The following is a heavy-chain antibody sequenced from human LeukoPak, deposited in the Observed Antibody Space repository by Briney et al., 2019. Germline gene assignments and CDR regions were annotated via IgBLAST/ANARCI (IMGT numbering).Heavy chain of an antibody. J-gene: IGHJ4*02. D-gene: IGHD4-17*01. CDR1: GYSISSDYY. V-gene: IGHV4-38-2*01. Sequence: PSETLSLTCAVSGYSISSDYYWGWIRQPPGKGLEWIGNVDPSGSTSYNPSLKGRATISLDTSKKQFSLKLTSVTAADTAVYYCATVGASHYGDWYFAYWGQGTLVTVSS. CDR3: ATVGASHYGDWYFAY. CDR2: VDPSGST.